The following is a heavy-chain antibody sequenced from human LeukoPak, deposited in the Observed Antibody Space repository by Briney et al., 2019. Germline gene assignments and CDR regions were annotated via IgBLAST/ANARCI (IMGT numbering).Heavy chain of an antibody. V-gene: IGHV4-39*07. Sequence: SETLSLTCTVSGGSISSSYSYWGWIRQPPGKGLEWIGNIYYSGSTYYNPSLKSRVTISVDTSKNHFSLKLSSVTAADTAVYYCARIMSSGWSYYYYYMDVWGKGTTVTVSS. D-gene: IGHD6-19*01. CDR3: ARIMSSGWSYYYYYMDV. CDR1: GGSISSSYSY. CDR2: IYYSGST. J-gene: IGHJ6*03.